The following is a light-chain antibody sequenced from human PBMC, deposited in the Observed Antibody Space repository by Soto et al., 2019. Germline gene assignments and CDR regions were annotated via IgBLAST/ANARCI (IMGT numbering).Light chain of an antibody. CDR3: QQYGSSTST. J-gene: IGKJ5*01. CDR1: QSVSRN. Sequence: EIVMTQPPATLSVSPGERATLSCRASQSVSRNLAWYQQKPGQAPRLLIYGASPRATGIPALFSGSGSGTDFTLTIIRLEPEDFAVYYCQQYGSSTSTFGQGTRLEIK. CDR2: GAS. V-gene: IGKV3-20*01.